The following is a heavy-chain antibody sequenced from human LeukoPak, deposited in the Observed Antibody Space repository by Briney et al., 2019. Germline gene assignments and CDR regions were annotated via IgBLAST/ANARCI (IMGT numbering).Heavy chain of an antibody. Sequence: GASVKVSCKASGYTFTSYGISWVRQAPGQGLEWMGWISAYNGNTNYAQKLQGRVTMTTDTSTSTAYMELRSLRSDDTAVYYCARDQDFWSGYYYYGMDVWGQGTRSPSP. J-gene: IGHJ6*02. D-gene: IGHD3-3*01. CDR1: GYTFTSYG. CDR3: ARDQDFWSGYYYYGMDV. CDR2: ISAYNGNT. V-gene: IGHV1-18*01.